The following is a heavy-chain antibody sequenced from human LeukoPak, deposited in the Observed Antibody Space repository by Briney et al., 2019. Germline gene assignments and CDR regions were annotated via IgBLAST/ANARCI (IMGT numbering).Heavy chain of an antibody. CDR1: GDSVSSNSAA. J-gene: IGHJ4*02. Sequence: SQTLSLTCAISGDSVSSNSAAWNWIRQSPSRGLEWLGRTYYRSKWYNDYAVSVKSRITINPDTSKNQFSLQLNSVTPEDTAVYYCAREGYSSGWYHYDLDYWGQGTLVTVSS. D-gene: IGHD6-19*01. V-gene: IGHV6-1*01. CDR3: AREGYSSGWYHYDLDY. CDR2: TYYRSKWYN.